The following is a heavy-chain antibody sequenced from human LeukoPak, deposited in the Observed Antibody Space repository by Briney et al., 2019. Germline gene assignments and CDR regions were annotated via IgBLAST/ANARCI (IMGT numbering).Heavy chain of an antibody. Sequence: PGGSLRLSCAASGFTFSSYSMNWVRQPPGKGLEWIGYIYYSGSTNYNSSFKSRVTISIDTSKNQFSLRLSSVTAADTAVYYCARVTGYMIEDQFDYWGQGTLVTVSS. D-gene: IGHD3-22*01. CDR3: ARVTGYMIEDQFDY. CDR2: IYYSGST. V-gene: IGHV4-59*01. J-gene: IGHJ4*02. CDR1: GFTFSSYS.